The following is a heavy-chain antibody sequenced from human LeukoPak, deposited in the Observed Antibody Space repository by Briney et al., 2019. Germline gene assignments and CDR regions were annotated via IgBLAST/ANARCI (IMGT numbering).Heavy chain of an antibody. CDR1: GGSNTSGSYY. D-gene: IGHD1-26*01. CDR3: ARRSEIVGATTRAGHFDY. J-gene: IGHJ4*02. CDR2: IYTSGGT. Sequence: SETLSLTCTVSGGSNTSGSYYWTWIRQPAGKGLEWIGRIYTSGGTDYNASLKSRVTKSIDTSKNQFSLKLSSVTAADTAVYYCARRSEIVGATTRAGHFDYWGQGTLVTVSS. V-gene: IGHV4-61*02.